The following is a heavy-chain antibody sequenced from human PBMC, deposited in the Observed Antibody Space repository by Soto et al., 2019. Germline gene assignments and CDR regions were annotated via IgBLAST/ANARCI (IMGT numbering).Heavy chain of an antibody. D-gene: IGHD5-18*01. CDR3: ASWRGGYTYGLDH. CDR1: GFTFSSQW. CDR2: INNDGTST. V-gene: IGHV3-74*01. Sequence: EVQLVESGGGLVQPGGSLRLSCAASGFTFSSQWLHWVRQAPGKGLVWISRINNDGTSTNYADSVKGRFTVSRHNAKKTMSLQMNSLRAEDTAVYYCASWRGGYTYGLDHWGQGTPVTVSS. J-gene: IGHJ4*02.